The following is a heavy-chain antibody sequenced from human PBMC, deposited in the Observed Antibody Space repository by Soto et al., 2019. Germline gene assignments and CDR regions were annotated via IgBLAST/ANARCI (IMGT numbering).Heavy chain of an antibody. CDR1: GFTFSSYA. J-gene: IGHJ4*02. D-gene: IGHD5-12*01. V-gene: IGHV3-23*01. CDR3: AKELGSGYDSSGDY. CDR2: ISGSGGSA. Sequence: EVQLLESGGGLVQPGGSLRLSCAASGFTFSSYAMSLVRQAPGKGLEWVSAISGSGGSAYYADSVKGRFTISRDNSKNALYLQMNSLRAEDTAVYYCAKELGSGYDSSGDYWGQGTLVTVSS.